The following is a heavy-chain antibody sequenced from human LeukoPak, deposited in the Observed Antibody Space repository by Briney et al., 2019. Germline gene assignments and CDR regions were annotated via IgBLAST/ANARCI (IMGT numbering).Heavy chain of an antibody. CDR3: ARAQFSYDSGSAY. CDR2: ISAEGATS. Sequence: GGSLRLSCAASGFTFSSYWMRWVRHAAGKGMVWVSRISAEGATSNYAASVKGRFTISRDNAQRTLYLQMNNLRAEDTAVYYCARAQFSYDSGSAYWGRGILVTVST. V-gene: IGHV3-74*01. D-gene: IGHD3-10*01. J-gene: IGHJ4*02. CDR1: GFTFSSYW.